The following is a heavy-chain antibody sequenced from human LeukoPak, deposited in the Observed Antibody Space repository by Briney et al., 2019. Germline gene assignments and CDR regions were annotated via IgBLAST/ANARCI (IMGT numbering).Heavy chain of an antibody. CDR1: GFTFSSYA. D-gene: IGHD6-19*01. J-gene: IGHJ4*02. V-gene: IGHV3-23*01. CDR2: ISGSGHST. CDR3: AKPHIGSGWYLFDY. Sequence: GGSLRLSCAASGFTFSSYAMSWVRQAPGKGLDWVSGISGSGHSTYHADSVKGRFTISRDNSKNTLYLQMNSLRAEDTAVYYCAKPHIGSGWYLFDYWGQGTLVTVSS.